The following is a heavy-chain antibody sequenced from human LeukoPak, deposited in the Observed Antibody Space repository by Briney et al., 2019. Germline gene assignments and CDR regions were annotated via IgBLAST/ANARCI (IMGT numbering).Heavy chain of an antibody. CDR3: ATNSRITMIVVVITDFDY. CDR2: ISGSGGST. D-gene: IGHD3-22*01. J-gene: IGHJ4*02. CDR1: GFTFSSYA. V-gene: IGHV3-23*01. Sequence: GGSLRLSCAASGFTFSSYAMSWVRQAPGKGLEWVSAISGSGGSTYYADSVKGRFTISRDNSKNTLYLQMNSLRAEDTAVYYCATNSRITMIVVVITDFDYWGQGTLVTVSS.